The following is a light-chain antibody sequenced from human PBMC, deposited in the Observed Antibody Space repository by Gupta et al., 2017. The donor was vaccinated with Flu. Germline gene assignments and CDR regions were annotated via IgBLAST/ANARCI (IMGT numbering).Light chain of an antibody. CDR1: QSVRSN. Sequence: ERATLSCRASQSVRSNLAWYQQKPGQAPRLLIYGASTRATGIPVRFSGSGSGTEFTLTISSLQSEDFAVYYCQQYNNWPPLTFGGGTKVEIK. J-gene: IGKJ4*01. V-gene: IGKV3-15*01. CDR2: GAS. CDR3: QQYNNWPPLT.